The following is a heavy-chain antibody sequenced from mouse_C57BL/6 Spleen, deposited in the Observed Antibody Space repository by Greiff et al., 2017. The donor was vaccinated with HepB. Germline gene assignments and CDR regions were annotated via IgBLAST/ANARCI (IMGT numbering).Heavy chain of an antibody. CDR3: ATTIYDGYHYYAMDY. CDR2: IDPEDGET. J-gene: IGHJ4*01. CDR1: GFNIKDYY. V-gene: IGHV14-2*01. D-gene: IGHD2-3*01. Sequence: VQLQQSGAELVKPGASVKLSCTASGFNIKDYYMHWVKQRTEQGLEWIGRIDPEDGETKYAPKFQGKATITADTSSNTAYLQLRNLTSEDTAVYYCATTIYDGYHYYAMDYWGQGTSVTVSS.